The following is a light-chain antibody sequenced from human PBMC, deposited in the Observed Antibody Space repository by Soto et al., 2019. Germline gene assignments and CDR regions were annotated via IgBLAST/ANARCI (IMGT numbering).Light chain of an antibody. CDR1: QNINRW. V-gene: IGKV1-5*03. J-gene: IGKJ2*01. Sequence: DIQMTQSPFILSASVGDRVTITCRASQNINRWLAWYQQKPGKAPKLLIYKASSLQSGVPSRFSGSGSGTEYTLTISSLQPDDFATYYCQQYNDYPYTFGQGTKLELK. CDR3: QQYNDYPYT. CDR2: KAS.